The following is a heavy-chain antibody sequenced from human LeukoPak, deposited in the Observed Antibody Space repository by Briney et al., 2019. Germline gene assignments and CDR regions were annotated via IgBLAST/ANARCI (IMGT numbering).Heavy chain of an antibody. CDR3: ARASGYSYGYYEY. D-gene: IGHD5-18*01. CDR2: IYHSGST. Sequence: SETLSLTCTVSGYSISSGYYWGWIRQPPGKGLEWIGSIYHSGSTNYNPSLKSRVTISVDTSKNQFSLKLSSVTAADTAVYYCARASGYSYGYYEYWGQGALVTVSS. V-gene: IGHV4-38-2*02. J-gene: IGHJ4*02. CDR1: GYSISSGYY.